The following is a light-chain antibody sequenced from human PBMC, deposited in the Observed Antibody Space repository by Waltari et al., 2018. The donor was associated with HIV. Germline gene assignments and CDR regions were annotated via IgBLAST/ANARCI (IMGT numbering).Light chain of an antibody. J-gene: IGLJ2*01. Sequence: QSVLTQPPSASGTPGQRVTIPCSGSSSNNGSNSVYWYQQLPGTAPKLLIYRDNQRLSGVPDRFSGSKSGTSASLAISGLRSDDEADYYCATWDDSLSGVVFGGGTKVTVL. CDR1: SSNNGSNS. V-gene: IGLV1-47*01. CDR3: ATWDDSLSGVV. CDR2: RDN.